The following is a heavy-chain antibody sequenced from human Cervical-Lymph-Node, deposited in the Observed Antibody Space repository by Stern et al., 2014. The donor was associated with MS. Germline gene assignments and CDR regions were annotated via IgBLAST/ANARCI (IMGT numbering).Heavy chain of an antibody. CDR2: IYYTGST. CDR3: ARPDSVNFYYAMDV. Sequence: LQLQESGPGLVKPSETLSLTCIVSGGSISSSSYHWGWIRQPPGKGLEWIGSIYYTGSTYYKPSLKSRVTLSKDTSKNQFYLELSSVTAADTAVYYCARPDSVNFYYAMDVWGQGTTVTVSS. J-gene: IGHJ6*02. V-gene: IGHV4-39*01. CDR1: GGSISSSSYH. D-gene: IGHD5/OR15-5a*01.